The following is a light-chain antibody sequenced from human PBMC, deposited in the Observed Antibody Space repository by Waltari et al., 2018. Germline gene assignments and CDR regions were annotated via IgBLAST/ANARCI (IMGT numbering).Light chain of an antibody. V-gene: IGKV1-5*03. J-gene: IGKJ2*01. CDR3: QQYNTYPFT. Sequence: DIQMTQSPSTLSASIGDRVTITCRASQSISNWLAGYQHIPGKAPKRLIYMASSLETGVPSRFRGSGSGTEFTLTISSLQPGDFATYYCQQYNTYPFTFGLGTKLESK. CDR2: MAS. CDR1: QSISNW.